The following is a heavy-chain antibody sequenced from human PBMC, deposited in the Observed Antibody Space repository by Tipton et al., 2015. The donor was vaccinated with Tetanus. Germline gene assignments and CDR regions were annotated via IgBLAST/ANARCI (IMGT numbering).Heavy chain of an antibody. Sequence: QSGPEVKKPGASAKVSCKASGYTFTSYGISWVRQAPGQGLEWMGWISAYNGNTNYAQKLQGRVTVTTDTSTSTAYMELRSLRSDDTAVYYCARTLRSYYYYYGMDVWGQGTTVTVSS. V-gene: IGHV1-18*01. D-gene: IGHD2-15*01. CDR1: GYTFTSYG. CDR3: ARTLRSYYYYYGMDV. CDR2: ISAYNGNT. J-gene: IGHJ6*02.